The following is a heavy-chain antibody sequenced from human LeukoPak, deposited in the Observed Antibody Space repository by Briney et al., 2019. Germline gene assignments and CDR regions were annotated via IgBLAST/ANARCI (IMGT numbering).Heavy chain of an antibody. CDR1: GFTFTTYA. CDR2: ISYDGGNK. Sequence: GGSLRLSCAASGFTFTTYAIHWVRQAPGKGLEWVAVISYDGGNKYYADSVKGRFTISRDNSKNTLYLQMNSLRAEDTAVYYCARDYGGLEWLFGADHWGQGTLVTVSS. CDR3: ARDYGGLEWLFGADH. J-gene: IGHJ5*02. V-gene: IGHV3-30*04. D-gene: IGHD3-3*01.